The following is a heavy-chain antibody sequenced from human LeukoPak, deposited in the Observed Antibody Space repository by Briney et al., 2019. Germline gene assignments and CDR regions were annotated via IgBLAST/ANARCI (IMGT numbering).Heavy chain of an antibody. CDR3: ASLDTAAIRTGGY. Sequence: GGSLRLSCAASGFPFSPDWMSWVRQAPGKGLEWVAMIKKSGSETHYVDSVKGRFTISRDSARNSLYLQMSSLKADDTTVYYCASLDTAAIRTGGYWGQGTLVTVSS. CDR2: IKKSGSET. V-gene: IGHV3-7*01. J-gene: IGHJ4*02. D-gene: IGHD5-18*01. CDR1: GFPFSPDW.